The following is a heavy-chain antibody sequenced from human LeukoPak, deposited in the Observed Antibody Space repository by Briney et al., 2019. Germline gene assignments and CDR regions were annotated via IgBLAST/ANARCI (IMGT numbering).Heavy chain of an antibody. V-gene: IGHV1-69*04. CDR3: ARDFQWPYDY. Sequence: GASVKVSCKASGYTFTSYGISWVRQAPGQGLEWMGRIIPIPGIANYAQKFQGRVTITADKSTSTAYMELSSLRSEDTAVYYCARDFQWPYDYWGQGTLVTVSS. CDR1: GYTFTSYG. J-gene: IGHJ4*02. CDR2: IIPIPGIA. D-gene: IGHD6-19*01.